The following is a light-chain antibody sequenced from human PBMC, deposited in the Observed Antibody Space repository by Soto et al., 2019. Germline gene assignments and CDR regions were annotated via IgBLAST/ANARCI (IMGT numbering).Light chain of an antibody. CDR3: QHLNDYRYT. V-gene: IGKV1-9*01. J-gene: IGKJ2*01. CDR1: QAISSS. CDR2: AAS. Sequence: DLQLTQSPSFLPASVGDRVTITCRASQAISSSLAWYQHNPGKAPKLLIYAASTLQNGVPSSFSGSGSGTEFTLTISSLQPEDFATYYCQHLNDYRYTFGQGTKVEIK.